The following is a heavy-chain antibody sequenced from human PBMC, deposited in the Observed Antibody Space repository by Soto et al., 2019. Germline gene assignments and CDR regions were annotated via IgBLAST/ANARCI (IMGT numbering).Heavy chain of an antibody. CDR1: GGSITPYY. J-gene: IGHJ4*02. CDR3: ARWFLATDSYNFDF. CDR2: IYYSGNT. D-gene: IGHD1-26*01. V-gene: IGHV4-59*01. Sequence: SETLSLTCTVSGGSITPYYWGWIRQPPGEGLEWIGHIYYSGNTNYNPALKSRVTILVDRSKNQFSLRLNSVTAADTAVYYCARWFLATDSYNFDFWGQGTLVTVSS.